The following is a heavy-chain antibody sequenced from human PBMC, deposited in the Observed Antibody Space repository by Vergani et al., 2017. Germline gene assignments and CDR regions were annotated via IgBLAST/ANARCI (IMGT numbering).Heavy chain of an antibody. CDR2: IYYSGTT. V-gene: IGHV4-31*03. D-gene: IGHD2-2*01. CDR3: ARDLEGYCSSTSCYSNDAFDI. CDR1: GAYVGSGGYY. Sequence: QVQLQESGPGLVKASQTLSLTCSVSGAYVGSGGYYWSWVRQRPGMGLDWIGYIYYSGTTYYNPSLESRLTISLDTSENHLSLKLTSVTAGDTAVYYCARDLEGYCSSTSCYSNDAFDIWGQGTMVTVSS. J-gene: IGHJ3*02.